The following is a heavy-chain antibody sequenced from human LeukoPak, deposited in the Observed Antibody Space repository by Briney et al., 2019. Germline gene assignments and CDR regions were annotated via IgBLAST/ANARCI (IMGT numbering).Heavy chain of an antibody. CDR3: ARADVVVVAATPLSNWFDP. D-gene: IGHD2-15*01. CDR2: INPNSGGT. J-gene: IGHJ5*02. Sequence: ASVKVSCKASGYTFTSYGISWVRQAPGQGLEWMGWINPNSGGTNYAQKFQGRVTMTRDTSISTAYMELSRLRSDDTAVYYCARADVVVVAATPLSNWFDPWGQGTLVTVSS. CDR1: GYTFTSYG. V-gene: IGHV1-2*02.